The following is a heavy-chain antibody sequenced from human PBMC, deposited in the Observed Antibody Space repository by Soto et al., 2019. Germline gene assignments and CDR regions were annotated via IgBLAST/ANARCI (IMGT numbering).Heavy chain of an antibody. V-gene: IGHV1-18*01. CDR2: ISGYNGDT. J-gene: IGHJ6*02. CDR1: GYSFTTYG. D-gene: IGHD7-27*01. CDR3: AKNGDPPYYYYGMDV. Sequence: QGLLVQSGAEVKQPGASVKVSCKASGYSFTTYGISWVRQAPGQGLEWMGWISGYNGDTNNAQKFQDRVTMTIDRSTTTAYLELRSLTSDDTPVYYCAKNGDPPYYYYGMDVWGQGTTVTGSS.